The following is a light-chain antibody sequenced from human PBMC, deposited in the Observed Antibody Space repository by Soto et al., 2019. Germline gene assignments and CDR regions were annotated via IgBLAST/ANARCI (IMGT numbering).Light chain of an antibody. CDR2: SAS. V-gene: IGKV1D-8*03. J-gene: IGKJ4*01. CDR3: QHYKSYPLT. Sequence: VIWMTQSPSLLSASTGDRVTISWRMSQGISSYLAWYQQKPGKAPELLIYSASTLQSGVSSRFSGRISGTEFTLTISSLQPEDFATYFCQHYKSYPLTFGGGTKVDIK. CDR1: QGISSY.